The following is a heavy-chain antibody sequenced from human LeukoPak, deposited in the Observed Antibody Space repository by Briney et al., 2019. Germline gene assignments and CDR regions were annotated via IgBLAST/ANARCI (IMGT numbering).Heavy chain of an antibody. CDR2: IWSDKSNK. CDR3: AKDAQRGFDYSNSLEY. CDR1: GFIFNHHA. V-gene: IGHV3-33*06. D-gene: IGHD4-11*01. J-gene: IGHJ4*02. Sequence: QAGGSLRLSCAASGFIFNHHAMHWVRQAPGKGLEWVAAIWSDKSNKFYADSVRGRFTISRDDSRKTVYLQMDTMTVEDTAVYYCAKDAQRGFDYSNSLEYWGQGALVTVAS.